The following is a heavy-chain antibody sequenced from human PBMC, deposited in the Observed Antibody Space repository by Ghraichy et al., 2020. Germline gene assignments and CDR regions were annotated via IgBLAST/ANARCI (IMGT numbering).Heavy chain of an antibody. CDR1: GFTFSSNV. J-gene: IGHJ4*02. V-gene: IGHV3-23*01. CDR2: ISGSGGST. CDR3: AKNLGSSLGSGFDY. D-gene: IGHD3-3*01. Sequence: SLRLSCAASGFTFSSNVMTWVRQVPGKGLEWVSVISGSGGSTYYADSVKGRFTISRDNSKNTLYLQMNTLKAEDTAVYYCAKNLGSSLGSGFDYWGQGTLVIVSS.